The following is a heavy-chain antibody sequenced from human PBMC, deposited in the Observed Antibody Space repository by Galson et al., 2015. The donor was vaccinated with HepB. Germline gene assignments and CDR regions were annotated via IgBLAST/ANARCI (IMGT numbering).Heavy chain of an antibody. D-gene: IGHD2/OR15-2a*01. CDR2: IYSSGST. Sequence: ETLSLTSTVSGGSISNYYWTWIRQSAGKGLEWIGRIYSSGSTDYNPSLKRRVTMSIDTSKNQFSLKLISVTAADTAVYYCARDPFESSFDYWGQGALVTVSS. CDR1: GGSISNYY. V-gene: IGHV4-4*07. J-gene: IGHJ4*02. CDR3: ARDPFESSFDY.